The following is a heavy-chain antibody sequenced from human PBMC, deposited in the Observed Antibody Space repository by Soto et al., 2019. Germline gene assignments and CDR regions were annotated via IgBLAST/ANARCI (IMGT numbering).Heavy chain of an antibody. V-gene: IGHV3-30*18. J-gene: IGHJ4*02. D-gene: IGHD6-13*01. CDR3: AKDFSDVIAAAGTVDFDY. CDR2: ISYDGSNK. CDR1: GFTFSSYG. Sequence: GGSLRLSCAASGFTFSSYGMHWVRQAPGKGLEWVAVISYDGSNKYYADSVKGRFTISRDNSKNTLYLQMNSLRAEDTAVYYCAKDFSDVIAAAGTVDFDYWGQGTLVTVSS.